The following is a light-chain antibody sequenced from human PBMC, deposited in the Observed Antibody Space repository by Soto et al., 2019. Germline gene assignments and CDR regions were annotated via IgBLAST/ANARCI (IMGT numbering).Light chain of an antibody. V-gene: IGKV1-33*01. CDR1: QDISNY. CDR3: QQYDSLPLT. CDR2: DVS. Sequence: DIQMTQSPPSLSVSVGDRVTITCQASQDISNYLHWFQQKPGKAPQLLIFDVSNLQTGVPSRFSGGGSGTDFALTISSLEPEDIATYYCQQYDSLPLTFGQGTRLRL. J-gene: IGKJ5*01.